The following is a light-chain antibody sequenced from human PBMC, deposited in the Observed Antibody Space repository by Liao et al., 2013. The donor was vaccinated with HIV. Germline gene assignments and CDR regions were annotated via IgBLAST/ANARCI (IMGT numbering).Light chain of an antibody. J-gene: IGLJ1*01. V-gene: IGLV3-1*01. Sequence: SYELTQPPSVSVSPGQTATITCSGAKLGDKYACWYQQKSGQSPVLVIYEDTKRPSGIPERFSGSNSGNTATLTIRGTQAVDEADYFCEAWYFSTGVFGTGTKVTVL. CDR3: EAWYFSTGV. CDR2: EDT. CDR1: KLGDKY.